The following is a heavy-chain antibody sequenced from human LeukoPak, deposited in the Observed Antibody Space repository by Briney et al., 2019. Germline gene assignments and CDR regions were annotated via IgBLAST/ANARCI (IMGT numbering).Heavy chain of an antibody. D-gene: IGHD2-21*02. Sequence: ASVKVSCKASGYTFTGYYMHWVRQAPGQGLEWMGWINPNSGGTNYAQKFQGRVTMTSDTSISTAYMELSRLRSDDTAVYYCARAAYCGGDCYSDWFDPWGQGTLVTVSS. CDR2: INPNSGGT. CDR1: GYTFTGYY. CDR3: ARAAYCGGDCYSDWFDP. V-gene: IGHV1-2*02. J-gene: IGHJ5*02.